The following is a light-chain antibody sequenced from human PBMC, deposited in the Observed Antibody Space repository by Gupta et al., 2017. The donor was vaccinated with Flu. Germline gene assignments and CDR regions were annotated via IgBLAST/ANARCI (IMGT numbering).Light chain of an antibody. J-gene: IGKJ2*01. CDR1: QSVGTY. V-gene: IGKV3-11*01. Sequence: EIVLTQSPATLSLSPGERATLSCRASQSVGTYLAWYQQKPGQTPRLLIYDASNRATGIPARFSGSGCGTDFTLTISSREPEDFAVYYCQMRSTWPPYTFGQGTRLEI. CDR3: QMRSTWPPYT. CDR2: DAS.